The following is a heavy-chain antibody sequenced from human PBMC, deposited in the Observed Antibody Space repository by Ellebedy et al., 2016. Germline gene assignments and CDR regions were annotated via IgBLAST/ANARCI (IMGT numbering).Heavy chain of an antibody. J-gene: IGHJ6*02. Sequence: SETLSLSCTASGVSISSYSWSSIRPPAGTGLEWNRRIYTTRNTNYNPSLKTRVTMSADTYKNQFSLRLTSVTAADTAVYYCASLDLPHRYNDVWGQGTTVTVSS. D-gene: IGHD5-24*01. V-gene: IGHV4-4*07. CDR1: GVSISSYS. CDR3: ASLDLPHRYNDV. CDR2: IYTTRNT.